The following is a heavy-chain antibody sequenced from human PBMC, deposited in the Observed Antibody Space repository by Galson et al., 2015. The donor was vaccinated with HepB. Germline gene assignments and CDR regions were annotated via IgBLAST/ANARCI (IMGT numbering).Heavy chain of an antibody. CDR3: ARDRVPYGDHHNWFDP. J-gene: IGHJ5*02. D-gene: IGHD4-17*01. CDR1: GFSFSSFV. CDR2: ISYDGSNK. V-gene: IGHV3-30*03. Sequence: SLRLSGAASGFSFSSFVMSWVRQAPGKGLEWVAVISYDGSNKYYADSVKGRFTISRDNSKNTLYLQMNSLRAEDTAVYYCARDRVPYGDHHNWFDPWGQGTLVTVSS.